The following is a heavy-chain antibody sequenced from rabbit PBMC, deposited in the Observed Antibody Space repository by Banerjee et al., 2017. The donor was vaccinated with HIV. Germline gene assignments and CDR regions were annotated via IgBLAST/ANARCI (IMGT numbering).Heavy chain of an antibody. V-gene: IGHV1S43*01. Sequence: QEQLEESGGGLVKPEGSLTLTCTASGFDFSSYYDMCWVRQAPGKGLEWIGIIYTGDGSTYYASWVNGRFTISKTSSTVDLKMTSLTAADTATYFCARDASGVDWWSFGLWGQGTLVTVS. CDR2: IYTGDGST. CDR1: GFDFSSYYD. D-gene: IGHD1-1*01. CDR3: ARDASGVDWWSFGL. J-gene: IGHJ4*01.